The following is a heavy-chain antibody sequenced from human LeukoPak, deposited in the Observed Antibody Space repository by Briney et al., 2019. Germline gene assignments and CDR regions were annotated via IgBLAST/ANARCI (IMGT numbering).Heavy chain of an antibody. CDR1: GFTFSSYS. Sequence: PGGSLRLSCAASGFTFSSYSMNWVRQAPGKGLEWVSSIISSSSHIYYADSVKGRFTISRDNAKKSLYLQMNSLRAEDTAVYYCARTRAPSNGRVLYYMDVWGKGTTVTVSS. D-gene: IGHD2-2*01. CDR3: ARTRAPSNGRVLYYMDV. V-gene: IGHV3-21*01. J-gene: IGHJ6*03. CDR2: IISSSSHI.